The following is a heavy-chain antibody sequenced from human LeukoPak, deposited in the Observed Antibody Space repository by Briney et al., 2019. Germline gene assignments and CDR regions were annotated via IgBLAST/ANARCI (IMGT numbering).Heavy chain of an antibody. Sequence: PGGSLRLSCAASGFTFDDYGMSWVRQAPGKGLEWVSGINWNRGSTGYADSVKGRFTISRDNAKNSLYLQMNSLRAEDTALYYCARASDDCSSTSCYPGAFDIWGQGTMVTVSS. V-gene: IGHV3-20*04. CDR2: INWNRGST. J-gene: IGHJ3*02. CDR1: GFTFDDYG. D-gene: IGHD2-2*01. CDR3: ARASDDCSSTSCYPGAFDI.